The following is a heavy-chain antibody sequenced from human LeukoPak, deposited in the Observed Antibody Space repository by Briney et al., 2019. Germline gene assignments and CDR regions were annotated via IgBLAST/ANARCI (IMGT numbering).Heavy chain of an antibody. Sequence: ASVKVSCKGSGYIFTNYGISWVRQAPGQGLEWTGWINAYNDNTNYAQNFQGRVTMTTDTSTSTVYMELRSLRSDDTAIYYCARDDFWSGDHWGQGTLVTVSS. CDR3: ARDDFWSGDH. J-gene: IGHJ4*02. D-gene: IGHD3-3*01. CDR2: INAYNDNT. CDR1: GYIFTNYG. V-gene: IGHV1-18*01.